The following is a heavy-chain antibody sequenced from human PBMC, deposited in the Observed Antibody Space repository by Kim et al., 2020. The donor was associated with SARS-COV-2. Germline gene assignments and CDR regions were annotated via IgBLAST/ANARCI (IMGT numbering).Heavy chain of an antibody. J-gene: IGHJ6*02. V-gene: IGHV1-8*01. Sequence: ASVKVSCKASGYTFTSYDINWVRQATGQGLEWMGWMNPNSGNTGYAQKFQGRVTMTRNTSISTAYMELSSLRSEDTAVYYCATTYYGDWFGYYYYGMDVWGQGTTVTVSS. CDR2: MNPNSGNT. CDR1: GYTFTSYD. D-gene: IGHD4-17*01. CDR3: ATTYYGDWFGYYYYGMDV.